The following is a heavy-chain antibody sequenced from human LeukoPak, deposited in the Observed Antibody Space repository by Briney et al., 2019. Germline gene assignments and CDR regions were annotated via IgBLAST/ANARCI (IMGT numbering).Heavy chain of an antibody. CDR2: ISYDGSNK. CDR3: ARDPQDIVVVPAANDAFDI. Sequence: QPGRSLRLSCAASGFTFSSYAMHWVRQAPGKGLEWVAVISYDGSNKYYADSVKGRFTISRDNSKNTLYLQMNSLRAEDTAVYYCARDPQDIVVVPAANDAFDIWGQGTMVTVSS. CDR1: GFTFSSYA. J-gene: IGHJ3*02. V-gene: IGHV3-30-3*01. D-gene: IGHD2-2*01.